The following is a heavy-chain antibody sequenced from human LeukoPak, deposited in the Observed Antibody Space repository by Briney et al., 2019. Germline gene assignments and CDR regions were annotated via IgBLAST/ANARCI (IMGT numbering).Heavy chain of an antibody. Sequence: GGSLRLSCAASGFTFSSYAMSWVRQAPGKGLEWVSAISGSGGSTYYADSVKGRFTISRDNSKNTLYLQMNSLRAEDTAVYYCAKDLAPVYGDYGYFYYGMDVWGQGTTVTVSS. CDR3: AKDLAPVYGDYGYFYYGMDV. CDR1: GFTFSSYA. V-gene: IGHV3-23*01. D-gene: IGHD4-17*01. J-gene: IGHJ6*02. CDR2: ISGSGGST.